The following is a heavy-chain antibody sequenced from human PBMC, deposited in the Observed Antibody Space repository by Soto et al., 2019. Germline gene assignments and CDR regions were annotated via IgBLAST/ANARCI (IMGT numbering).Heavy chain of an antibody. D-gene: IGHD2-8*02. CDR2: INSNGAYR. CDR3: VRTGGYLITSRGAFEI. CDR1: GFTFDGYS. V-gene: IGHV3-21*01. J-gene: IGHJ3*02. Sequence: GGSLRLSCAGSGFTFDGYSMNWVRQAPGKGLEWVSSINSNGAYRYYADPVTGRFTITRDHAKKSMFLQMKSLRVDDTAVDYCVRTGGYLITSRGAFEIWGQGTMVTVSS.